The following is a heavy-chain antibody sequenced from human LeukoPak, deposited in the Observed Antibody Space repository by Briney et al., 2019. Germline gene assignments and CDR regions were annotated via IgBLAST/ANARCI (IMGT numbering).Heavy chain of an antibody. V-gene: IGHV3-11*04. CDR1: GFTVSSNY. J-gene: IGHJ6*04. CDR2: ISSSGSTI. Sequence: GGSLRLSCAASGFTVSSNYMSWVRQAPGKGLEWISYISSSGSTIYYADSVKGRFTISRDNAKNSLYLQMNSLRAEDTAVYYCAELGITMIGGVWGKGTTVTISS. D-gene: IGHD3-10*02. CDR3: AELGITMIGGV.